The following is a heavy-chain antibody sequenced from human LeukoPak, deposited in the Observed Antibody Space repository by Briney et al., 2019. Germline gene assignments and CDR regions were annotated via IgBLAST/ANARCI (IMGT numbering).Heavy chain of an antibody. CDR1: GGSFSGYY. CDR2: INHSGST. Sequence: SETLSLTCAVYGGSFSGYYWSWIRQPPGKGLEWIGEINHSGSTNYNPSLKSRVTISVDTSKNQFSLKLSSVTAADTAVYYCARRPSSGIFDPWGQGTLVTVSS. J-gene: IGHJ5*02. CDR3: ARRPSSGIFDP. D-gene: IGHD6-25*01. V-gene: IGHV4-34*01.